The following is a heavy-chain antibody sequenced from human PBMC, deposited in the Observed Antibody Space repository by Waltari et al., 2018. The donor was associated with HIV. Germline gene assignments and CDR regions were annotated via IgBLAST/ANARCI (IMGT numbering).Heavy chain of an antibody. Sequence: EVQLLESGGGLVQPGGSLRLSCAASGFTFSSYARSWVGQAPGKGLEWFSAISNSGGSTYYADSVKGRFSISRDNSKNTLYLQMNSLRDEDTAVYYCAKDLSSISMIIPRSYFDYWGQGTLVTVSS. V-gene: IGHV3-23*01. CDR2: ISNSGGST. CDR1: GFTFSSYA. J-gene: IGHJ4*02. D-gene: IGHD3-22*01. CDR3: AKDLSSISMIIPRSYFDY.